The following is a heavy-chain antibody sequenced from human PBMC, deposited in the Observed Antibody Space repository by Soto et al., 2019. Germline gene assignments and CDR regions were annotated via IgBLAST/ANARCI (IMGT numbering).Heavy chain of an antibody. J-gene: IGHJ5*02. D-gene: IGHD6-13*01. Sequence: PSETLSLTCTVSGDSISSSSYYWGWIRQPPGKGLEWIGSIYYSGSTYYNPSLKSRVTISVDTSKNQFSLKLSSVTAADTAVYYCAXHALGKLVLDNWFEPWGQGTLVTVSS. CDR3: AXHALGKLVLDNWFEP. CDR2: IYYSGST. V-gene: IGHV4-39*01. CDR1: GDSISSSSYY.